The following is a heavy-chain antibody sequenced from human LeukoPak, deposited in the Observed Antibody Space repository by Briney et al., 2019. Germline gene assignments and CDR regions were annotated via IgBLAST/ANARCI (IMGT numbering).Heavy chain of an antibody. CDR2: IHTSWTT. Sequence: NTSETLSLTCTFSGGSMSDYYWSFIRQPAGKGLEWIGRIHTSWTTYFNPSLKSRVTVSVDTSKNQFSLRLTSMTAADTAVYFCARGDYYDGGGRNWFDPWGQGTLVTVSS. CDR1: GGSMSDYY. D-gene: IGHD3-16*01. CDR3: ARGDYYDGGGRNWFDP. V-gene: IGHV4-4*07. J-gene: IGHJ5*02.